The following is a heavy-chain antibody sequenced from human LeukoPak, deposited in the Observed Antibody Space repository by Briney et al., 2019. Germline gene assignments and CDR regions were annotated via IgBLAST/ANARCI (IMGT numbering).Heavy chain of an antibody. J-gene: IGHJ3*01. CDR1: GYTLTELS. D-gene: IGHD3-10*01. V-gene: IGHV1-24*01. CDR3: ATGDGLLWFGEFLG. CDR2: FDPEDGET. Sequence: ASVKVSCKVSGYTLTELSMHWVRQAPGKGLEWMGGFDPEDGETIYAQKFQGRVTMTEDTSTDTAYMELSSLRSEDTAVYYCATGDGLLWFGEFLGWGQGTMVTVSS.